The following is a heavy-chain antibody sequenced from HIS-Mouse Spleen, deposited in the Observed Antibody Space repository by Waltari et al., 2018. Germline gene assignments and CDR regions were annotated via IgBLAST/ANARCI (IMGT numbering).Heavy chain of an antibody. CDR1: GFTSSSYG. CDR3: AKDKHHAFDY. V-gene: IGHV3-30*18. CDR2: ISYDGSNK. Sequence: QVQLVESGGGVVQPGRSLRLSGAASGFTSSSYGMPWVRQAPGKGLEWVAVISYDGSNKYYADSVKGRFTISRDNSKNTLYLQMNSLRAEDTAVYYCAKDKHHAFDYWGQGTLVTVSS. J-gene: IGHJ4*02.